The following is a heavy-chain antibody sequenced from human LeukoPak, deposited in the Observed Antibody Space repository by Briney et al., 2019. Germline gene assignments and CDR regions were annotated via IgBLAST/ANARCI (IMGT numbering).Heavy chain of an antibody. V-gene: IGHV1-69*05. D-gene: IGHD1-7*01. J-gene: IGHJ5*02. CDR1: GGTFSSYA. CDR3: ESYPSKLELREKWFDP. CDR2: IIPIFGTA. Sequence: ASVKVSCKASGGTFSSYAISWVRQAPGQGLEWMGRIIPIFGTANYAQKFQGRVTITTDESTSTAYMELSSLRSEDTAVYYCESYPSKLELREKWFDPWGQGTLVTVSS.